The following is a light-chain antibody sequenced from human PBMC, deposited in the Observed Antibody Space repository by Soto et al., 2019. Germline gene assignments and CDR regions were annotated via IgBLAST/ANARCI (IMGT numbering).Light chain of an antibody. CDR3: QQYDNLPLP. J-gene: IGKJ4*01. Sequence: DIQMTQSPSSLSASVGDRVTITSQASQDISNYLNWYQQKPGKAPKLLIYDASNLETGVPSRFSGSGSGTDFTFTISSLQPEDIATYYCQQYDNLPLPFGGGTKVDIK. CDR2: DAS. V-gene: IGKV1-33*01. CDR1: QDISNY.